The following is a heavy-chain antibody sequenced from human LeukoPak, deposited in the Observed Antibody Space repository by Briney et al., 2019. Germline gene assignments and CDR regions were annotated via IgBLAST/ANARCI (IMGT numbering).Heavy chain of an antibody. CDR3: AREVGYAGVDY. V-gene: IGHV4-31*03. J-gene: IGHJ4*02. CDR2: ICYSGST. CDR1: GGSISSGGYY. D-gene: IGHD5-12*01. Sequence: SQTLSLTCTVSGGSISSGGYYWSWIRQHPGKGLEWIGYICYSGSTYYNPSLKSRVTISVDTSKNQFCLKLSSVTAADTAVYYCAREVGYAGVDYWGQGTLVTVSA.